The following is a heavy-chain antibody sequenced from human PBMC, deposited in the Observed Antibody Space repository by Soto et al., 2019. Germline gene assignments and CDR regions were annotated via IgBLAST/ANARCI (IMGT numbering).Heavy chain of an antibody. Sequence: SETLSLTCAVYGGSLSGYYWSWIRQPPGKGLEWIGEINHSGSTNYNPSLKSRVTISVDTSKNQFSLKLSSVTAADTAVYYCARVRAGDLRSRGQIFDYWGQGTLVTVSS. D-gene: IGHD3-10*01. CDR1: GGSLSGYY. CDR2: INHSGST. CDR3: ARVRAGDLRSRGQIFDY. J-gene: IGHJ4*02. V-gene: IGHV4-34*01.